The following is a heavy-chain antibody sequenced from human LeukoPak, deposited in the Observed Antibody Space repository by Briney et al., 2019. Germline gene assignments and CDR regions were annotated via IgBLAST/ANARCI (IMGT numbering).Heavy chain of an antibody. CDR1: GFTFRDSA. CDR2: ISFSGDNT. V-gene: IGHV3-23*01. Sequence: GGSLRLSCAASGFTFRDSAMSWVRQAPGKGLEWVSLISFSGDNTYYTDSVKGRFTISRDNSKDTLYLQMNSLRAEDTTIYYCARGYSSSWYFGYWGQGILVTVSS. CDR3: ARGYSSSWYFGY. J-gene: IGHJ4*02. D-gene: IGHD6-13*01.